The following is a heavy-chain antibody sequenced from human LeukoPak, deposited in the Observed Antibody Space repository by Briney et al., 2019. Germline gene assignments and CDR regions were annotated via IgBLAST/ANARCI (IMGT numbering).Heavy chain of an antibody. J-gene: IGHJ3*02. CDR3: ARDEGTVTTTNAFDI. Sequence: GGSLRLSCAASGFTFSNAWMSWVRQAPGKGLEWVSVIYSGGSTYYADSVKGRFTISRDNSKNTLYLQMNSLRAEDAAVYYCARDEGTVTTTNAFDIWGQGTMVTVSS. V-gene: IGHV3-53*01. D-gene: IGHD4-17*01. CDR2: IYSGGST. CDR1: GFTFSNAW.